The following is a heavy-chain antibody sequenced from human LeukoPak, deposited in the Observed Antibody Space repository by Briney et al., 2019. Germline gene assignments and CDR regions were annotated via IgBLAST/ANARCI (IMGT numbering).Heavy chain of an antibody. CDR2: ISAYNGNT. Sequence: ASVKLSCKASGYTFTSYGISWVRQAPGQGLEWMGWISAYNGNTNYSQKLQGRGTMTTDTSTSTAYMELRSLRSDDTAVYYCASFSIYYYYGMDVWGQGTTVTVSS. V-gene: IGHV1-18*01. CDR3: ASFSIYYYYGMDV. CDR1: GYTFTSYG. D-gene: IGHD3-16*02. J-gene: IGHJ6*02.